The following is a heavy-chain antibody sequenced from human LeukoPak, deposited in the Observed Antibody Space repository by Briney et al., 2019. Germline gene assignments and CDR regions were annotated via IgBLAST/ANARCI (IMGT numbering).Heavy chain of an antibody. CDR3: AKPGSAGYDSSGFDYFDY. CDR1: GFTFSSYG. V-gene: IGHV3-21*04. J-gene: IGHJ4*02. Sequence: GGSLRLSCAASGFTFSSYGMSWVRQAPGKGLEWVSSISSSSSYIYYADSVKGRFTISRDNSKNTLYLQMNSLRAEDTAVYYCAKPGSAGYDSSGFDYFDYWGQGTLVTVSS. CDR2: ISSSSSYI. D-gene: IGHD3-22*01.